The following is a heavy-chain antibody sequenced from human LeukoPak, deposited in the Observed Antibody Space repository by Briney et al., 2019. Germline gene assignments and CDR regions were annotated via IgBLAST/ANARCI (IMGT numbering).Heavy chain of an antibody. V-gene: IGHV4-34*01. CDR2: INHSGST. CDR3: ARVALNYSFDY. J-gene: IGHJ4*02. Sequence: SETLSLTCAVYGGSFSGYYWSWIRQPPGKGLEWIGEINHSGSTNYNPSLKSRVTISVDTSKNQFSLKLSSVTAADTAVYYCARVALNYSFDYWGQGTLVTVSS. CDR1: GGSFSGYY.